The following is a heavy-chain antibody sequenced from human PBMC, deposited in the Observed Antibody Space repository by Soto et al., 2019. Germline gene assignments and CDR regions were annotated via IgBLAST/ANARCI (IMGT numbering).Heavy chain of an antibody. Sequence: ASVNVSCKASGYTFTNSDINWVLQATGQGLEWMGWMNPHSGDTGYAQKFQGRVTMTRNTSISTAYMELSSLRSDDTAVYYCAIQYTSGPSNSFHPWGPATLVTLSS. D-gene: IGHD5-18*01. CDR1: GYTFTNSD. CDR2: MNPHSGDT. CDR3: AIQYTSGPSNSFHP. J-gene: IGHJ5*02. V-gene: IGHV1-8*01.